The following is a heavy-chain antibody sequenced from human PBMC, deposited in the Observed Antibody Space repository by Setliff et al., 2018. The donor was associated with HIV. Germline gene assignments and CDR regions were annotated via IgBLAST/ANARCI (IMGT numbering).Heavy chain of an antibody. CDR2: INAGNGNT. D-gene: IGHD5-12*01. V-gene: IGHV1-3*01. CDR3: TRDRVPKRGYTYREPDFDS. Sequence: ASVKVSCKASGYSFTSYTIHWVRQAPGQRLEWMGWINAGNGNTKYSQKFQDRVTISRDTSASTGYMELSRLRSEDTAVYYCTRDRVPKRGYTYREPDFDSWGQGTLVTVSS. J-gene: IGHJ4*02. CDR1: GYSFTSYT.